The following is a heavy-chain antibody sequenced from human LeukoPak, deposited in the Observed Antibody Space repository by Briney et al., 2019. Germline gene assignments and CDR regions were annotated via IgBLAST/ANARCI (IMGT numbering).Heavy chain of an antibody. CDR3: ARGIGNYYDSSGSHAFDI. J-gene: IGHJ3*02. D-gene: IGHD3-22*01. CDR1: GGTFSSYA. V-gene: IGHV1-69*04. CDR2: IIPILGIA. Sequence: SVKVSCKASGGTFSSYAIRWVRQAPGQGLEWMGRIIPILGIANYAQKFQGRVTITADKSTSTAYMELSSLRSEDTAVYYCARGIGNYYDSSGSHAFDIWGQGTMVTVSS.